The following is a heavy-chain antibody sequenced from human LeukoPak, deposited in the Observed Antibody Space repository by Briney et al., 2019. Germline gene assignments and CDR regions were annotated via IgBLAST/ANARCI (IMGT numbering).Heavy chain of an antibody. CDR2: FDPIDGET. Sequence: ASVKVSCKVSGYTLSELSMHWVRQAPGKGLEWMGGFDPIDGETIYAQKFQGRVTITADKSTSTAYMELSSLRSEDTAVYYCARDFRYCSSTSCRAFDIWGQGTMVTVSS. CDR1: GYTLSELS. J-gene: IGHJ3*02. CDR3: ARDFRYCSSTSCRAFDI. V-gene: IGHV1-24*01. D-gene: IGHD2-2*01.